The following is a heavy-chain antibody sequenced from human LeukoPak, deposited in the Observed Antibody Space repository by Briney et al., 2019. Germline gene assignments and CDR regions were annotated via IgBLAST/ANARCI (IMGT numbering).Heavy chain of an antibody. CDR2: INPSGGST. V-gene: IGHV1-46*01. CDR3: ARGGVGATTYVWFDP. D-gene: IGHD1-26*01. J-gene: IGHJ5*02. CDR1: GYSFTSYA. Sequence: WASVKVSCKASGYSFTSYAMNWVRQAPGQGLECMGIINPSGGSTSYAQKFQGRVTMTRDMSTSTVYMELSSLRSEDTAVYYCARGGVGATTYVWFDPWGQGTLVTVSS.